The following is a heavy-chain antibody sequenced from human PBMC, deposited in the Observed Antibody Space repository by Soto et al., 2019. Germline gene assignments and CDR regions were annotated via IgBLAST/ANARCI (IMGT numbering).Heavy chain of an antibody. CDR1: GYTFTSYG. CDR2: ISAYNGNT. CDR3: AREQYYDILTGNYYYYGMDV. Sequence: GASVKVSCKASGYTFTSYGISWVRQAPGQGLERMGWISAYNGNTNYAQKLQGRVTMTTDTSTSTAYMELRSLRSDDTAVYYCAREQYYDILTGNYYYYGMDVWGQWTTVTVSS. V-gene: IGHV1-18*01. D-gene: IGHD3-9*01. J-gene: IGHJ6*02.